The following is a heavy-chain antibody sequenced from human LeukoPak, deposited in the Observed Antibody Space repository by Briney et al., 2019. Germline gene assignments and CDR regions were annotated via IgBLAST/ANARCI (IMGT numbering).Heavy chain of an antibody. D-gene: IGHD7-27*01. CDR3: AKDVANWGSRYYFDY. CDR1: GFTFSSYG. Sequence: PGRSLRLSCAASGFTFSSYGMHWVRQAPGKGLEWVAVISYDGSNKYYADSVKGRFTISRGNSKNTLYLQMNSLRAEDTAVYYCAKDVANWGSRYYFDYWGQGTLVTVSS. CDR2: ISYDGSNK. V-gene: IGHV3-30*18. J-gene: IGHJ4*02.